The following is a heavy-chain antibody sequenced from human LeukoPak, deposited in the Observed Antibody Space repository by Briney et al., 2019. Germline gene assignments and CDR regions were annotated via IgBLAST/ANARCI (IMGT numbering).Heavy chain of an antibody. CDR3: ARFSITIFGVVTTFRWFDP. CDR2: ISAYNGNT. D-gene: IGHD3-3*01. V-gene: IGHV1-18*01. J-gene: IGHJ5*02. CDR1: GYTFTSYG. Sequence: ASVKVSCKASGYTFTSYGISWVRQAPGQGLEWMGWISAYNGNTNYAQKLQGRVTMTTDTSTSTAYMELRSLRSDDTAVYYCARFSITIFGVVTTFRWFDPWGQGTLVTVSS.